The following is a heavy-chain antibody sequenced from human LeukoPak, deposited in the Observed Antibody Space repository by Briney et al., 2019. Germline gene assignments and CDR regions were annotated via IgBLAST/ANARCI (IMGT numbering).Heavy chain of an antibody. CDR2: IGGSSTYI. V-gene: IGHV3-21*01. D-gene: IGHD2-2*01. Sequence: GGSLRLSCAASGFTFSSYAMSWVRQAPGKGLEWVSYIGGSSTYIYYADSVKGRFTISRDNAKKSLYLQMNSLRAEDTAVYYCARLGVVVPAVRGYFDDWGQGTLVTVSS. CDR3: ARLGVVVPAVRGYFDD. J-gene: IGHJ4*02. CDR1: GFTFSSYA.